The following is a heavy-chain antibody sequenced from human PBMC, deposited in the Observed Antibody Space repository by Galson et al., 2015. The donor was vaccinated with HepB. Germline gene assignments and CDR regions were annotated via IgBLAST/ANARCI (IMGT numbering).Heavy chain of an antibody. D-gene: IGHD3-16*01. Sequence: SVKVSCKASGYTFTSNGITWVRQAPGQGLEWMGWISPNNGNTTYAQKLRGRVTMTTDTFTSTAYVELRSLKSDDTAVYYCARGGMGGMDVWGQGTTVTVSS. CDR2: ISPNNGNT. J-gene: IGHJ6*02. CDR3: ARGGMGGMDV. CDR1: GYTFTSNG. V-gene: IGHV1-18*04.